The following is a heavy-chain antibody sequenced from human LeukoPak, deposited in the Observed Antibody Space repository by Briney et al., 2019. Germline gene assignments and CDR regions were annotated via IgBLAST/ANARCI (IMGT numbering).Heavy chain of an antibody. CDR1: GFTFSRYS. D-gene: IGHD2-15*01. CDR2: ISSSSSTI. CDR3: ARGISEIDY. Sequence: GGSLRLSCAASGFTFSRYSMNWVRQAPGQGLEWVSFISSSSSTIYYADSVKGRFTISRDNAKNSLYLQMNSLRAEDTAVYYCARGISEIDYWGQGTLVTVST. V-gene: IGHV3-48*01. J-gene: IGHJ4*02.